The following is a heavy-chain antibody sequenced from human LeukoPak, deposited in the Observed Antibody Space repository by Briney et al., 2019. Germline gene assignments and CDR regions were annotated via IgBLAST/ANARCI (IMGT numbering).Heavy chain of an antibody. Sequence: ASVKVSCKASGYTFTGYYMHWVRQAPGQGLEWMGWINPNSGGTNYAQKFQGRVTMTRDTSISTAYMELSRLRSDDTAVYYCASSGYNWNGDGGDWLDPWGQGTLVTVSS. CDR2: INPNSGGT. D-gene: IGHD1-1*01. V-gene: IGHV1-2*02. CDR3: ASSGYNWNGDGGDWLDP. J-gene: IGHJ5*02. CDR1: GYTFTGYY.